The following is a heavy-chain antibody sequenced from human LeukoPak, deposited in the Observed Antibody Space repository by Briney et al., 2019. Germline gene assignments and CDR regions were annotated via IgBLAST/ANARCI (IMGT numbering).Heavy chain of an antibody. CDR2: IYYSGST. CDR1: GGSISGYY. Sequence: PSESLSLTCTVSGGSISGYYWSWIRQPPGKGLEWIGYIYYSGSTNYYPSLESRVTISVDTSKTQFSLKLSSVTAADTAVYYCARLDGYCSGGSCSYIWFDPWGQGTLVTVSS. J-gene: IGHJ5*02. D-gene: IGHD2-15*01. V-gene: IGHV4-59*01. CDR3: ARLDGYCSGGSCSYIWFDP.